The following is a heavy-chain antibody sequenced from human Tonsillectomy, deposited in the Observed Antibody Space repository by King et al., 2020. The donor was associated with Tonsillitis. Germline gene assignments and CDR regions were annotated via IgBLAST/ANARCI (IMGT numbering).Heavy chain of an antibody. J-gene: IGHJ4*02. CDR1: GGTFSSYA. V-gene: IGHV1-69*01. Sequence: EQLVQSGAEVKKPGSSVKVSCKASGGTFSSYAISWVRQAPGQGLEWMGGIIPIFGTANYARKFQGRVTITADESTSTAYMELSSLRSEDTAVYYCASGHGRLSLYGVDYWGQGTLVTVSS. CDR2: IIPIFGTA. CDR3: ASGHGRLSLYGVDY. D-gene: IGHD3-16*02.